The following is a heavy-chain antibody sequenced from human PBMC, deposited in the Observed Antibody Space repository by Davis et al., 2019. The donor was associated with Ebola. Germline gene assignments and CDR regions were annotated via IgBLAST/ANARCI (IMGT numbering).Heavy chain of an antibody. V-gene: IGHV3-23*01. CDR1: GFTFSTYA. D-gene: IGHD6-19*01. CDR2: ISGSGDRT. J-gene: IGHJ4*02. Sequence: GESLKISCAASGFTFSTYAMNWVRQAPGKGLEWVSAISGSGDRTYYADSGSVKGRFSISRDNYKDTLYLEINSLRAEDTAVYHCAKDMRSAVPGTPDYWGPGTRVTVSS. CDR3: AKDMRSAVPGTPDY.